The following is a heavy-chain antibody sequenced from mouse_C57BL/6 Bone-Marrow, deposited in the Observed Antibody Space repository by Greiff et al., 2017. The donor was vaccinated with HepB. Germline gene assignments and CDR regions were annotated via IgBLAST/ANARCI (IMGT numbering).Heavy chain of an antibody. CDR2: ISSGGDYI. V-gene: IGHV5-9-1*02. CDR1: GFTFSSYA. Sequence: EVKLEESGEGLVKPGGSLKLSCAASGFTFSSYAISWVRQTPEKRLEWVAYISSGGDYIYYADTVKGRFTISRDNARNTLYLQMSSLKSEDTAMYYCTRVRDGYYWYFDVWGTGTTVTVSS. D-gene: IGHD2-3*01. CDR3: TRVRDGYYWYFDV. J-gene: IGHJ1*03.